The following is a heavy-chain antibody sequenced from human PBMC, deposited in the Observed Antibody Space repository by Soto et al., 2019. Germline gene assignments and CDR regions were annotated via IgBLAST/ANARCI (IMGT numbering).Heavy chain of an antibody. CDR2: ITLSGST. V-gene: IGHV4-34*01. CDR3: ARQRYPYGMDV. CDR1: GGSFSGYF. D-gene: IGHD3-9*01. J-gene: IGHJ6*02. Sequence: PSETLSLTCAVSGGSFSGYFWSWIRQSPGKGLEWIGEITLSGSTNYNPSLQSRVTISVDTSKNQFSLKLSSVTAADTAVYYCARQRYPYGMDVSGQGTTVTVSS.